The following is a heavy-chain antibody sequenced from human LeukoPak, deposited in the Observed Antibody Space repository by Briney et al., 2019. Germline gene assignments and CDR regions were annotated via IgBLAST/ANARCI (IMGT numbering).Heavy chain of an antibody. CDR3: ARDNLYSSGWYVPSPTYYYGMDV. J-gene: IGHJ6*02. Sequence: PGGSLRLSCAASGFTFSSYWMHWVRQAPGKGLVWVSRINSDGSSTSYADSVKGRFTISRDNAKNTLYLQMNSLRAEDTAVYYCARDNLYSSGWYVPSPTYYYGMDVWGQGTTVTVSS. CDR2: INSDGSST. CDR1: GFTFSSYW. V-gene: IGHV3-74*01. D-gene: IGHD6-19*01.